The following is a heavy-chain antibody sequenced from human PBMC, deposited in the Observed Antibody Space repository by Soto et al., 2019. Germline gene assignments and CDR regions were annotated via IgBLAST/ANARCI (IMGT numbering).Heavy chain of an antibody. J-gene: IGHJ6*02. D-gene: IGHD2-21*02. CDR3: ARATYCGGDCYSWYYGLDV. CDR2: IWYDGSNK. Sequence: QVQLVESGGGVVQPGRSLRLSCAASGFTFSSYGMHWVREAPGKGLEWEAVIWYDGSNKYYADSVKGRFTISRDNSKNTLYLQMNSLRAEDTAVYYCARATYCGGDCYSWYYGLDVWGQGTTVTVSS. CDR1: GFTFSSYG. V-gene: IGHV3-33*01.